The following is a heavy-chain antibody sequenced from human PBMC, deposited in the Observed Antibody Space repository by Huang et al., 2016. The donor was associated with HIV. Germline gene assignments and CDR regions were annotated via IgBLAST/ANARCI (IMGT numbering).Heavy chain of an antibody. J-gene: IGHJ4*02. Sequence: QVQLVESGGGVVQPVRSLRISCSASCFTFTNDGMHWVGQVPGKGREWVTLISYTGSNIYYTDSVKGRFSISRDNSKSTMFLHMNRVRFEDTAVYYCARGRDGRSGFYFGDFDNWGQGILVTVSS. CDR2: ISYTGSNI. V-gene: IGHV3-30*03. CDR3: ARGRDGRSGFYFGDFDN. D-gene: IGHD3-22*01. CDR1: CFTFTNDG.